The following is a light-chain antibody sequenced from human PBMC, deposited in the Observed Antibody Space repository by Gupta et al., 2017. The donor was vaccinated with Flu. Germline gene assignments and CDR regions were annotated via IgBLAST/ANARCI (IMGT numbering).Light chain of an antibody. Sequence: EIVLTQSPGTLSLSPRERATLSCRASQSVSSSYLAWYQQKPGQAPRLLSYGASSRATGIPDSFSGSGSGTDFTLTISRLEPEDFAVYYCQQYGSSPFTFGPGTKVDIK. CDR1: QSVSSSY. CDR2: GAS. CDR3: QQYGSSPFT. J-gene: IGKJ3*01. V-gene: IGKV3-20*01.